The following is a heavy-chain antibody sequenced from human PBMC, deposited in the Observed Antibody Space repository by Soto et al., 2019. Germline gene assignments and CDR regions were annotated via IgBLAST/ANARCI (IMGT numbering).Heavy chain of an antibody. J-gene: IGHJ1*01. CDR1: GYTFTSYG. CDR2: ISAYNGNT. CDR3: ASAPITIYGGVICGDSQH. D-gene: IGHD3-3*01. Sequence: QVQLVQSGAEVKKPGASVKVSCKASGYTFTSYGISWVRQAPGHGLEWMGWISAYNGNTNYAQKLQGRVTMTTDTSTITAYMELRRLRSDDTAVYSCASAPITIYGGVICGDSQHWGQGTLVSVSS. V-gene: IGHV1-18*01.